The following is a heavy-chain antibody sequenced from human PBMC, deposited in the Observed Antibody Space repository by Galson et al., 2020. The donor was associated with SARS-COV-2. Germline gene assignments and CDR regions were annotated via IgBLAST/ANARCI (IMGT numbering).Heavy chain of an antibody. CDR1: GVSISSGAYY. J-gene: IGHJ6*02. CDR2: IYYSGST. Sequence: SETLSLTCTVSGVSISSGAYYWSWIRQHPGKGLEWIGYIYYSGSTYYNPSLKSRVSISVDTSKNQFSLKLSSVTAADTAVYYCARDTSLSRAAAAMGGFDVWGQVTTVTVSS. CDR3: ARDTSLSRAAAAMGGFDV. V-gene: IGHV4-31*03. D-gene: IGHD6-25*01.